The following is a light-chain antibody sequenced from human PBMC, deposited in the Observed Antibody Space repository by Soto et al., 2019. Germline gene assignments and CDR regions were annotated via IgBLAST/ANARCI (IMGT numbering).Light chain of an antibody. V-gene: IGLV1-40*01. CDR3: QSFDSSLRAYV. CDR1: SSNFGAGYE. Sequence: QSVLTQPPSVSGAPGQRVTISCTGSSSNFGAGYEVHWYKQLPGTAPTLVIFNNLNRPSGVPERFSGSKSATSASLVISGLQAEDEADYYCQSFDSSLRAYVFGSGTKLTVL. CDR2: NNL. J-gene: IGLJ1*01.